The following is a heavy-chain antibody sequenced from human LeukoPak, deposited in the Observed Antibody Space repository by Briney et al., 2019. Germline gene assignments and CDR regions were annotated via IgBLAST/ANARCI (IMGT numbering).Heavy chain of an antibody. J-gene: IGHJ5*02. D-gene: IGHD6-19*01. CDR3: ARHSRHWLVHDWFDP. CDR2: IDPSDSYT. Sequence: GESLKISCKGSGYRFTSYWTSWVPQMPGKGLEWMGRIDPSDSYTNYSPSFQGHVTVSADKSISTAYLQWSSLKASDTAMYYCARHSRHWLVHDWFDPWGQGTLVTVSS. V-gene: IGHV5-10-1*01. CDR1: GYRFTSYW.